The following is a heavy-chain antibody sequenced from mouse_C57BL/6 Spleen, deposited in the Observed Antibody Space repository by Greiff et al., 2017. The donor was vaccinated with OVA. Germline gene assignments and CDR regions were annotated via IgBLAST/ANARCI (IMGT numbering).Heavy chain of an antibody. D-gene: IGHD2-2*01. J-gene: IGHJ1*03. V-gene: IGHV1-50*01. CDR1: GYTFTSYW. Sequence: VQLQESGAELVKPGASVKLSCKASGYTFTSYWMQWVKQRPGQGLEWIGEIDPSDRYTNYNQKFKGKATLTVDTSSSTAYMQLSSLTSEDSAVYYCARWVYGYSDWYFDVWGTGTTVTVSS. CDR3: ARWVYGYSDWYFDV. CDR2: IDPSDRYT.